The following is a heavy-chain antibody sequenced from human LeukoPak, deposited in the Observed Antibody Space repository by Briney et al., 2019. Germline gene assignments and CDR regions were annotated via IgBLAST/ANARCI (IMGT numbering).Heavy chain of an antibody. D-gene: IGHD6-19*01. J-gene: IGHJ5*02. CDR3: AREGITVYSSGLNWFDP. V-gene: IGHV3-23*01. Sequence: PGGSLRLSCAASGFTFSSYAMTWVRQAPGEGLQWVSGISGSGTSAYYADSVRGRFTISRDNSKNTLYLQMNSLRAEDTAVYYCAREGITVYSSGLNWFDPWGQGTLVTVSS. CDR1: GFTFSSYA. CDR2: ISGSGTSA.